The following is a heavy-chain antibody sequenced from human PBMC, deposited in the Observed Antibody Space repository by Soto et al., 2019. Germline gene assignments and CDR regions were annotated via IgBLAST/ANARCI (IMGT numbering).Heavy chain of an antibody. V-gene: IGHV3-11*01. D-gene: IGHD2-15*01. CDR3: TKDISGSYCNGGNCYSLFEY. J-gene: IGHJ4*01. CDR1: GFTFSDYY. Sequence: GGSLRLSCAASGFTFSDYYMSWIRQAPGKGLEWVSYISSSGSTIYYADSVKGRFTISRDNAKNSLYLQMNSLRPEDTALYYWTKDISGSYCNGGNCYSLFEYWGHGTLVTVSS. CDR2: ISSSGSTI.